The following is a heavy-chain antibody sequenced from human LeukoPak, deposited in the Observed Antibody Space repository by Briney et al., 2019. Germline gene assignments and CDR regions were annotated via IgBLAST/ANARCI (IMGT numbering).Heavy chain of an antibody. CDR2: IYYSWST. V-gene: IGHV4-38-2*01. CDR1: GYSINSGYY. CDR3: ARHEYSGSYYGLSWFDP. D-gene: IGHD1-26*01. J-gene: IGHJ5*02. Sequence: PSETLSLTCSVSGYSINSGYYWGWIRQPPGKGLEWIASIYYSWSTYYNPSLKILVTISVDTSKNQLSLKLSSLTAADTAVYYSARHEYSGSYYGLSWFDPWGQGTLVTVSS.